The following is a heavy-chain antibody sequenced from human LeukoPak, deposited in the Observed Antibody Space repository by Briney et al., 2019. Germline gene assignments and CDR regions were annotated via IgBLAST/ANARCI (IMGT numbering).Heavy chain of an antibody. CDR3: ARALYSSSSLEAAFFDY. D-gene: IGHD6-6*01. J-gene: IGHJ4*02. V-gene: IGHV3-30-3*01. Sequence: GSLRLSCAASGFTFSSYAMHWVRQAPGKGLEWVAVISYDGSNKYYADSVKGRFTISRDNSKNTLYLQMNSLRAEDTAVYYCARALYSSSSLEAAFFDYWGQGTLVTVSS. CDR1: GFTFSSYA. CDR2: ISYDGSNK.